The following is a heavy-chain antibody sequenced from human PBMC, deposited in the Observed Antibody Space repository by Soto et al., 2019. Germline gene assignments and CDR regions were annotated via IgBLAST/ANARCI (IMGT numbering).Heavy chain of an antibody. CDR3: ARDSSGWYYFDY. CDR2: INHSGST. J-gene: IGHJ4*02. Sequence: SETLSLTCAVYGGSFSGYYWSWIRQPPGKGLEWIGEINHSGSTNYNPSLKSRVTISVDTSKNQFSLKLSSVTAADTAVYYCARDSSGWYYFDYWGQGTLVTVSS. V-gene: IGHV4-34*01. D-gene: IGHD6-19*01. CDR1: GGSFSGYY.